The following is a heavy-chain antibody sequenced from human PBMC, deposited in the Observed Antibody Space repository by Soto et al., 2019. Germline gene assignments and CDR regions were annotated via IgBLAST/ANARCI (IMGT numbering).Heavy chain of an antibody. J-gene: IGHJ6*03. Sequence: EVQLVESGGGLVQPGGSLRLSCAASGFTFSSYWMHWVRQAPGKGLVWVSRINSDGSSTSYAYSVKGRFTISRDNAKNTVYLQMNSLRAEDTAVYYCARERSFGVVRRYYMDVWGKGTTVTVPS. CDR1: GFTFSSYW. V-gene: IGHV3-74*01. D-gene: IGHD3-3*01. CDR2: INSDGSST. CDR3: ARERSFGVVRRYYMDV.